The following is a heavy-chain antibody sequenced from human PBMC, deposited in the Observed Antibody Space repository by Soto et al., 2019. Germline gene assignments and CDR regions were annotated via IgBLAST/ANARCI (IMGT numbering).Heavy chain of an antibody. Sequence: VXXSCQAGEYIFLKYYIDWVRQAPGQGLEWIGIIKPNGGSTNYAQKFRGRVTMARDTSTSTVYMDLSSLIFDYTAVYDSASDLAVADYWGKGTLVTGSS. CDR3: ASDLAVADY. V-gene: IGHV1-46*01. CDR2: IKPNGGST. J-gene: IGHJ4*02. D-gene: IGHD6-13*01. CDR1: EYIFLKYY.